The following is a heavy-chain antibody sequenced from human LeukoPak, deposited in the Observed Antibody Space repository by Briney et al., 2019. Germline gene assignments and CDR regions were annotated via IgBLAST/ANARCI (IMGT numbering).Heavy chain of an antibody. Sequence: PSQTLSLTCTVSGGSISSGDYYWSWIRQPPGKGLEWIGYIYYSGSTYYNPSLKRRLSIGVDTSKTQLSLKLSSVTAADTAVYYCARVKYTPRPFDYWGQGTLVTVSS. J-gene: IGHJ4*02. CDR3: ARVKYTPRPFDY. D-gene: IGHD5-18*01. CDR2: IYYSGST. CDR1: GGSISSGDYY. V-gene: IGHV4-30-4*08.